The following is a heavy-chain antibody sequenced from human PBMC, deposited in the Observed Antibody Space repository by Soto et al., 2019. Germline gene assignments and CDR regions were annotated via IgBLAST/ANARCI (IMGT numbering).Heavy chain of an antibody. V-gene: IGHV1-69*02. D-gene: IGHD2-15*01. CDR2: IIPILGIA. J-gene: IGHJ4*02. CDR1: GGTFSSYT. CDR3: ALIYFSGASCYGIDFDY. Sequence: GASVKVSCKASGGTFSSYTISWVRQAPGQGLEWMGRIIPILGIANYAQKFQGRVTITADKSTSTAYMELSSLRSEDTAVYYCALIYFSGASCYGIDFDYWAQRTLVTVSS.